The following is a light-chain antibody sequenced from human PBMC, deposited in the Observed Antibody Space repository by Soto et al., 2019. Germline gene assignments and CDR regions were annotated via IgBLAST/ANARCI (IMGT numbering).Light chain of an antibody. CDR3: QVWDSSTGV. Sequence: SSELTQPLSVSVALGQTARITCGGNNIGTKNVHWYQQKPGQAPVLVIYRDCDRPSGIPERSSGSNSGNTATLTISRAQAGDEADYYCQVWDSSTGVFGTGTKLTVL. J-gene: IGLJ1*01. V-gene: IGLV3-9*01. CDR2: RDC. CDR1: NIGTKN.